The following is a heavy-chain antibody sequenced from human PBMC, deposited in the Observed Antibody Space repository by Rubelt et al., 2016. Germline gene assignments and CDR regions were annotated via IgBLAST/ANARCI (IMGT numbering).Heavy chain of an antibody. CDR1: GYTFTSND. J-gene: IGHJ4*02. CDR3: AAGAGGSYLDY. D-gene: IGHD1-26*01. V-gene: IGHV1-8*01. Sequence: QVQLVQSGAEVKRPGASVKVSCKASGYTFTSNDINWVRQATGQGLEWMGWMDPNSGNTGFAPKFRGRVSMTRNTSISTAYMELSSLTSEDTAVYYCAAGAGGSYLDYWGQGTLVTVSS. CDR2: MDPNSGNT.